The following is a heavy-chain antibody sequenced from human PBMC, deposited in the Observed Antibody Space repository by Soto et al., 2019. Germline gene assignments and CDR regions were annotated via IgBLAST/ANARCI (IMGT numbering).Heavy chain of an antibody. V-gene: IGHV3-30-3*01. CDR2: ISYDGSNK. CDR1: GFTFSGYA. D-gene: IGHD2-21*02. J-gene: IGHJ6*02. CDR3: ARDRGAPEEIVVVTGGMDV. Sequence: GGSLRLSWAASGFTFSGYAMHWVRPAPGKGLEWVAVISYDGSNKYYADSVKGRFTISRDNSKNTLYLQMNSLRAEDTAVYYCARDRGAPEEIVVVTGGMDVWGQGTTVTVSS.